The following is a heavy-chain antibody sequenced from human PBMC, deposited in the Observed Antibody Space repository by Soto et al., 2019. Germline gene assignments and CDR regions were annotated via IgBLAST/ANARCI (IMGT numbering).Heavy chain of an antibody. J-gene: IGHJ4*02. CDR1: GASISRADLY. V-gene: IGHV4-30-4*08. CDR2: IYYSGTA. CDR3: ATWGPYITMTETLEYVAS. Sequence: NLPLTYSVSGASISRADLYWSWIRQSPERGLEWIGFIYYSGTAYYNPSLKSRITISVDTSQNQFSLKVNSVTAADKAIYHWATWGPYITMTETLEYVASWGQGGRVT. D-gene: IGHD3-22*01.